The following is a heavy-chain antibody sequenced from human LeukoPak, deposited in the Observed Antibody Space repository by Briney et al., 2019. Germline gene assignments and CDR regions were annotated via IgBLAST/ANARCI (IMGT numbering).Heavy chain of an antibody. Sequence: PSETLSLTCSVSGGSISSTSYDWGWIRQPPGKGLEWIGSIYYSGNTYYNPSLESRVTIFVDTSKNQFSLKLSSVTAADTAVYYCARRPDCTSGLCGHYYYMDVWGKGTTVTVSS. J-gene: IGHJ6*03. CDR3: ARRPDCTSGLCGHYYYMDV. CDR1: GGSISSTSYD. D-gene: IGHD2-8*01. CDR2: IYYSGNT. V-gene: IGHV4-39*01.